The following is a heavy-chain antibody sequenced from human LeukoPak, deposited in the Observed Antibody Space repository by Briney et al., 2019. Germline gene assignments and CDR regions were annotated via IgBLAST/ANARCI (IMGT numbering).Heavy chain of an antibody. J-gene: IGHJ4*02. CDR2: INPYSGAT. CDR1: GYTFIGYF. V-gene: IGHV1-2*02. CDR3: ARAHVGNDLFIDY. Sequence: ASVRVSCKASGYTFIGYFMHWVRQAPGQGLEWMGWINPYSGATNYAQKFQGRVTMTRETSISTAYMDLSSLKSDDTAVYYCARAHVGNDLFIDYWGQGTLVTVSS. D-gene: IGHD1-1*01.